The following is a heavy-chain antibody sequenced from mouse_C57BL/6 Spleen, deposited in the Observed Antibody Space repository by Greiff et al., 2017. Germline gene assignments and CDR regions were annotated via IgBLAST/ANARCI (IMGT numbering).Heavy chain of an antibody. D-gene: IGHD2-3*01. J-gene: IGHJ4*01. CDR2: IWSGGSS. V-gene: IGHV2-2*01. Sequence: VQLQESGPGLVQPSQSLSITCTVSGFSLTSYGVPWVRQSPGKGLEWLGVIWSGGSSDYNAAFISRRSISKDNSKSKVFFKMKRLQAEDTAIDNCDRTRYDGGGRDYWGQGTLVTVSS. CDR3: DRTRYDGGGRDY. CDR1: GFSLTSYG.